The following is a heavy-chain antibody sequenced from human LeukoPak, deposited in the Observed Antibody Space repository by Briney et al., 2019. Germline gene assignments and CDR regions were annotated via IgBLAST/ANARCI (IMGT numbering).Heavy chain of an antibody. V-gene: IGHV3-30*02. D-gene: IGHD2-21*02. CDR2: IRYDGSNK. CDR3: ARGRGGDCYTSLPVWFDP. CDR1: GFTFRSYG. Sequence: PGGSLRLSCAASGFTFRSYGMHWVRQAPGKGLEWVAFIRYDGSNKYYADSVKGRFTISRDNSKNTLYLQMNSLRGEDTAVYYCARGRGGDCYTSLPVWFDPWGQGTLVTVSS. J-gene: IGHJ5*02.